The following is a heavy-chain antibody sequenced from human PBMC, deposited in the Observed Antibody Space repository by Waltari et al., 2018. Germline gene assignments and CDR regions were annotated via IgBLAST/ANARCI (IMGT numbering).Heavy chain of an antibody. Sequence: QVQLVESGGGVVQPGGSLRLSCAASGFTFSSYGMHWVRQAPGTGLEWGAFIRYDGSNKYYADSVKGRFTISRDNSKNTLYLQMNSLRAEDTAVYYCAKDPPCSGGSCYLYTNYYYYYGMDVWGQGTTVTVSS. V-gene: IGHV3-30*02. J-gene: IGHJ6*02. CDR3: AKDPPCSGGSCYLYTNYYYYYGMDV. CDR2: IRYDGSNK. D-gene: IGHD2-15*01. CDR1: GFTFSSYG.